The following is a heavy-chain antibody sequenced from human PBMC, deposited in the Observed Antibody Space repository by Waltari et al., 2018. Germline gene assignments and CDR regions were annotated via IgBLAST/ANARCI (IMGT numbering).Heavy chain of an antibody. V-gene: IGHV3-7*01. CDR1: GFTFSSYW. CDR2: IKQDGSDK. J-gene: IGHJ4*02. Sequence: EVQLVESGGGLVQPGGSLRRSCAAPGFTFSSYWVSWVRQAPGKGLEWVANIKQDGSDKYYVDSVKGRFTISRDNAKNSLYLQMNSLRVEDTAIYYCARLNWDVVKAFDYWGQGTLVTVSS. CDR3: ARLNWDVVKAFDY. D-gene: IGHD3-22*01.